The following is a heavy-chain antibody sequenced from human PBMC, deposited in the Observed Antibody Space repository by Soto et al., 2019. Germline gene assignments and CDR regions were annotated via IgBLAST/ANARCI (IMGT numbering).Heavy chain of an antibody. CDR1: GYSFTSYW. J-gene: IGHJ6*02. D-gene: IGHD6-13*01. CDR3: ARTSAAGKYYYYYYGMDV. CDR2: IYPGDSDT. Sequence: GESLKISCKGSGYSFTSYWIGWVRQMPGKGLEWMGIIYPGDSDTRYSPSFQGQVTISADKSISTAYLQWSSLKASDTAMYYCARTSAAGKYYYYYYGMDVWGQGTTVTVSS. V-gene: IGHV5-51*01.